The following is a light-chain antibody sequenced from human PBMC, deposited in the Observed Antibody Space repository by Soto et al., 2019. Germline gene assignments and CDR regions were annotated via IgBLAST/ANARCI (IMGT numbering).Light chain of an antibody. V-gene: IGKV3-15*01. CDR1: QSVSSN. CDR3: QQYDNWPPYT. Sequence: EIVMTQSPATLSVSPGERATLSCRASQSVSSNLAWFQQNPGQAPRLLIYGASTRATGIPARFSGSGSGTDFTLTISSRQSEDFAVYYCQQYDNWPPYTFGQGTKLEIK. J-gene: IGKJ2*01. CDR2: GAS.